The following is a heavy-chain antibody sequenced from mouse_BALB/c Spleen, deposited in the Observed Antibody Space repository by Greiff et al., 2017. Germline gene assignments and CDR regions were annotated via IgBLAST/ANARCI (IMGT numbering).Heavy chain of an antibody. Sequence: ESGPGLVKPSQSLSLTCSVTGYSITSGYYWNWIRQFPGNKLEWMGYISYDGSNNYNPSLKNRISITRDTSKNQFFLKLNSVTTEGTATYYRAKIYYCKYYAMDYWGQGTSVTVSS. CDR1: GYSITSGYY. CDR2: ISYDGSN. CDR3: AKIYYCKYYAMDY. V-gene: IGHV3-6*02. D-gene: IGHD2-1*01. J-gene: IGHJ4*01.